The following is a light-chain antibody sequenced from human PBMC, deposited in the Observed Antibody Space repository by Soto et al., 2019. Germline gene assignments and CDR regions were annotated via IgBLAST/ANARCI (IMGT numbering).Light chain of an antibody. CDR2: DVT. Sequence: QSALTQPRSVSGSPGQSVTISCTGTSSDVGAYNYVSWYQQYPGKAPKLMLYDVTMRPSGVSDRFSGSKSGNTASLTISGLQADDEGYYYCSSYTSRSTLYVFGTGTKLTVL. CDR3: SSYTSRSTLYV. V-gene: IGLV2-14*03. J-gene: IGLJ1*01. CDR1: SSDVGAYNY.